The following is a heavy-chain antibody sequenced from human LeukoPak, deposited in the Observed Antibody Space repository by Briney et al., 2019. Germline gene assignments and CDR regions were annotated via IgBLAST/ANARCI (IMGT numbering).Heavy chain of an antibody. V-gene: IGHV3-33*01. J-gene: IGHJ4*02. D-gene: IGHD1-26*01. CDR3: ARGPATRVYYFDY. CDR1: GFTFSTYG. CDR2: TWYDGSYK. Sequence: GGSLRLSCAASGFTFSTYGMHWVRQAPGKRLEWVAVTWYDGSYKYYGDSVKGRFTISRDNAKNSLYLQMNNLRAEDTAVYYCARGPATRVYYFDYWGQGTLVTVSS.